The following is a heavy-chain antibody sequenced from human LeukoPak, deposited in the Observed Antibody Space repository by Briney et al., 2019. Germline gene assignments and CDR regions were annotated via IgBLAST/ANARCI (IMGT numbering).Heavy chain of an antibody. V-gene: IGHV1-69*05. Sequence: SVKVSCKASGGTFISYAMSWVRQARGQGVEWMGGIIPIFVTANYAQKFQARVTIPTDESTSTASMELSSLRSEDTAVYYCARDLGSEAAADNVGVAFDIWGQGTMVTVS. J-gene: IGHJ3*02. CDR1: GGTFISYA. CDR3: ARDLGSEAAADNVGVAFDI. CDR2: IIPIFVTA. D-gene: IGHD6-13*01.